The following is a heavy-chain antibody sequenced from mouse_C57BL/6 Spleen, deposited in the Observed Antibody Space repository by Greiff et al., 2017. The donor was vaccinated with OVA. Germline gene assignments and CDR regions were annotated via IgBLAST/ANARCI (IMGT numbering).Heavy chain of an antibody. J-gene: IGHJ4*01. Sequence: EVQLQQSGPELVKPGASVKISCKASGYSFTGYYMNWVKQSPEKSLEWIGEINPSTGGTTYNQKFKAKATLTVDKSSSTAYMQLKSLTSEDSAVYYGARRGYYYGSSYDAMDYWGQGTSVTVSS. V-gene: IGHV1-42*01. CDR3: ARRGYYYGSSYDAMDY. CDR1: GYSFTGYY. CDR2: INPSTGGT. D-gene: IGHD1-1*01.